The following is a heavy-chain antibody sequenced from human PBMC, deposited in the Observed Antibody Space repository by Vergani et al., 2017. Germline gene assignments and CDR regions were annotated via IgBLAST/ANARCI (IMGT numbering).Heavy chain of an antibody. CDR2: SSSSSDAI. CDR1: GFDFSAYS. V-gene: IGHV3-48*01. CDR3: ATSRSAEPDY. Sequence: EVQLVESGGGLVKPGGSLRISCEASGFDFSAYSMNWVRQAPGKGLEWISYSSSSSDAIYYADSLRGRFTVSRDNAQNSLFLQMNSLSAEDTAVYFCATSRSAEPDYWGQGTLVAVSS. J-gene: IGHJ4*02. D-gene: IGHD6-6*01.